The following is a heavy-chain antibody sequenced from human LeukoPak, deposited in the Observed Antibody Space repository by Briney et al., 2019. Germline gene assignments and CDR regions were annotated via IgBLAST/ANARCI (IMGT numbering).Heavy chain of an antibody. CDR2: ISSSGSTI. CDR3: ARDRPFGEFYDY. D-gene: IGHD3-10*01. J-gene: IGHJ4*02. V-gene: IGHV3-11*01. Sequence: PGGSLRLSCAASGFTFSDYYMSWIRQAPGKGLEWVSYISSSGSTIYYAESVKGRFTISRYNAKNSLYLQMNSLSAEDTAVYYCARDRPFGEFYDYWGQGTLVTVSS. CDR1: GFTFSDYY.